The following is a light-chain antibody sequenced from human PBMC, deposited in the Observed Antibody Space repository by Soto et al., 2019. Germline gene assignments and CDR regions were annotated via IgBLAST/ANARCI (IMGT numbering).Light chain of an antibody. CDR1: HGIRNY. CDR3: QKYNSAPRA. J-gene: IGKJ4*01. CDR2: AAS. V-gene: IGKV1-27*01. Sequence: DIQMTQSPSSLSASVGDRVTITCRASHGIRNYLAWYQQKPGKVPKLLIYAASTLQSGVPSRFSGSGSGTDFTLTISSLQPEDVATYYCQKYNSAPRAFGGGTKVEIK.